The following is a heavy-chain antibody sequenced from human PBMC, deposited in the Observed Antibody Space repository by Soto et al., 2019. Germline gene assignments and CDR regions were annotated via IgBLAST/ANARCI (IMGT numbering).Heavy chain of an antibody. J-gene: IGHJ4*02. Sequence: EVQLVESGGGLVKPGGSLSLSCAASGFTCSSYSMHWVRQAPGKGLEWVSALSSSSSYIYYADSVKGRFTISRDNAKNSLYLQMNSLRAEDTAVYYCARFARGYSYGLAGYWGQGTLVTVSS. V-gene: IGHV3-21*01. D-gene: IGHD5-18*01. CDR1: GFTCSSYS. CDR2: LSSSSSYI. CDR3: ARFARGYSYGLAGY.